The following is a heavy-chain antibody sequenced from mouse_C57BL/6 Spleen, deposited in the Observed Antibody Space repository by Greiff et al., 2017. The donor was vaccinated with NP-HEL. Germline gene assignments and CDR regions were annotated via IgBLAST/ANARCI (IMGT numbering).Heavy chain of an antibody. V-gene: IGHV5-17*01. CDR3: ARNDYDGDYYAMDY. CDR1: GFTFSDYG. J-gene: IGHJ4*01. D-gene: IGHD2-4*01. Sequence: DVMLVESGGGLVKPGGSLKLSCAASGFTFSDYGMHWVRQAPEKGLEWVAYISSGSSTIYYADTVKGRFTISRDNAKNTLFLQMTSLRSEDTAMYYCARNDYDGDYYAMDYWGQGTSVTVSS. CDR2: ISSGSSTI.